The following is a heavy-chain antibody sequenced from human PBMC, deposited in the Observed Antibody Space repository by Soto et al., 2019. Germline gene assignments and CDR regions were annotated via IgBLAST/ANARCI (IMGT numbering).Heavy chain of an antibody. D-gene: IGHD5-18*01. CDR1: GGSISSSSYY. CDR3: ARHSDTAMVTVHY. CDR2: IYYSGST. V-gene: IGHV4-39*01. Sequence: QLQLQESGPGLVKPSETLSLICTVSGGSISSSSYYWGWIRQPPGKGLEWIGSIYYSGSTYYNPSLKSRVTISVDTSKNQFSLKLSSVTAADTAVYYCARHSDTAMVTVHYWGQGTLVTVSS. J-gene: IGHJ4*02.